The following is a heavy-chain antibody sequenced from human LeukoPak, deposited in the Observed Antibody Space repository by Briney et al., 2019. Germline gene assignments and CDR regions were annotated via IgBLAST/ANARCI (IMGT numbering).Heavy chain of an antibody. CDR1: GYTFTSYG. D-gene: IGHD3-22*01. CDR3: ARGLFSSIAATYYYDSSGYWPGY. V-gene: IGHV1-18*01. J-gene: IGHJ4*02. Sequence: GASVKVSCKASGYTFTSYGISWVRQAPGQGLEWMGWISAYNGNTNYAQKLQGRVTMTTDTSTSTAYMELSSLRSEDTAVYYCARGLFSSIAATYYYDSSGYWPGYWGQGTLVTVSS. CDR2: ISAYNGNT.